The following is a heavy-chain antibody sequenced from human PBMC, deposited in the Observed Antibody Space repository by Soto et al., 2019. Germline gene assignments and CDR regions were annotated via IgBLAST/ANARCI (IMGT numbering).Heavy chain of an antibody. V-gene: IGHV3-7*01. CDR3: AREGRESTGMDF. CDR1: GFMFSNFL. J-gene: IGHJ6*04. D-gene: IGHD3-10*01. CDR2: IKQRGSEK. Sequence: GALRLSCAASGFMFSNFLMSWVRQAPGKGLEGVANIKQRGSEKYYVDSVKGRFTISRDDANNLLDLQMNNLRADDTAVYFCAREGRESTGMDFWGKGTTVTVSS.